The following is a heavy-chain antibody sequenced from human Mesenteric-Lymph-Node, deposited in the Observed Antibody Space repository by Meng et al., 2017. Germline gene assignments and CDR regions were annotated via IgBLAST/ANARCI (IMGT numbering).Heavy chain of an antibody. CDR1: GFTLSNYW. V-gene: IGHV3-7*01. J-gene: IGHJ3*02. CDR3: ARDKDAFDI. Sequence: GESLKISCAASGFTLSNYWMSWVRQAPGKGLEWVANIKQDESEKYYVDSVKGRFTISRDNTENALYLQMNSLRAEDTAVYYCARDKDAFDIWGQGTMVTVSS. CDR2: IKQDESEK.